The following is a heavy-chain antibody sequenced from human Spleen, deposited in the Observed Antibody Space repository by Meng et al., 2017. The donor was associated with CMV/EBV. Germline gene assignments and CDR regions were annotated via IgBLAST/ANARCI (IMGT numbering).Heavy chain of an antibody. Sequence: GGSLRLSCAASGFTFSSYAMHWVRQAPGKGLEWVAVISYDGSNKYYADSVKGRFTISRDNSKNTLYLQMNSLRAEDTAVYYCARERAGPGDAFDIWGQGKMVTVSS. CDR1: GFTFSSYA. D-gene: IGHD1-1*01. J-gene: IGHJ3*02. V-gene: IGHV3-30*04. CDR3: ARERAGPGDAFDI. CDR2: ISYDGSNK.